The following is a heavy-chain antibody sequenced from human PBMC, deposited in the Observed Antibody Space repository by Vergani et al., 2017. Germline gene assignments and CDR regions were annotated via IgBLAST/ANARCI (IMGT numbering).Heavy chain of an antibody. CDR3: ARHSTVEWLVKLGWIDP. D-gene: IGHD6-19*01. CDR1: GASIRSSNYY. J-gene: IGHJ5*02. V-gene: IGHV4-39*01. CDR2: IFFSGST. Sequence: QLQLQESGPGLLKPSATLSLTCSVSGASIRSSNYYCGWIRQPPGKGLEWIASIFFSGSTYYNPSLKSRVTISVDTSKNQFSLKLSSVTAADTAVYSCARHSTVEWLVKLGWIDPWGQGILVTVSS.